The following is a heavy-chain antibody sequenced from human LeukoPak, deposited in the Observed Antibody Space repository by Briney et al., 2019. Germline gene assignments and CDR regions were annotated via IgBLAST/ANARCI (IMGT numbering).Heavy chain of an antibody. V-gene: IGHV1-8*03. J-gene: IGHJ3*02. CDR1: GYTFTSYD. CDR3: ARGARWYDAFDI. D-gene: IGHD4-23*01. CDR2: MNPNSGNT. Sequence: ASVKVSCKASGYTFTSYDINWVRQATGQGLECIVWMNPNSGNTVYAQKFQGRVTITRNTSISTAYMELSSLRSEDTAVYYCARGARWYDAFDIWGQGTMVTVSS.